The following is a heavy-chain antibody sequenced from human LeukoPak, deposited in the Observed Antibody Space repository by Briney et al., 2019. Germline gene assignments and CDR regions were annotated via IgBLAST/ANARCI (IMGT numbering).Heavy chain of an antibody. CDR2: IQHDGGRK. Sequence: GGSLRLSCAASGFNIEGHNMHWVRQSPGKGLEWVSFIQHDGGRKWYVDSVKGRFTISRDNSKDTLSLQMNDLRLEDTAVYYCAKDFGSGRYAFDIWGQGTIVTVSS. V-gene: IGHV3-30*02. J-gene: IGHJ3*02. CDR1: GFNIEGHN. CDR3: AKDFGSGRYAFDI. D-gene: IGHD3-10*01.